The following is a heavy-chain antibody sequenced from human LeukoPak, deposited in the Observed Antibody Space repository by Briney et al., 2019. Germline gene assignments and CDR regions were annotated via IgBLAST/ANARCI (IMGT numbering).Heavy chain of an antibody. D-gene: IGHD3-16*01. CDR1: GFTFSSYE. CDR2: ITSSATT. V-gene: IGHV3-48*03. J-gene: IGHJ4*02. CDR3: AAVLGGIDY. Sequence: PGGSLRLSCAASGFTFSSYEMNWVRQAPGKGLEWVSYITSSATTYYADSVKGRFTISRDNAKTSLYLQMNSLRSEDTAVYYCAAVLGGIDYWGQGTLVTVSS.